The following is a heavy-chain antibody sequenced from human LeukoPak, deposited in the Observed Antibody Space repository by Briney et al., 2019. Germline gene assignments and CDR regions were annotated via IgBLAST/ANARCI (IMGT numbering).Heavy chain of an antibody. CDR3: ARDGGIVGAETPLDFDY. J-gene: IGHJ4*02. V-gene: IGHV1-18*01. CDR2: ISAYNGNT. CDR1: GYTFTSYG. D-gene: IGHD1-26*01. Sequence: ASVKVSCKASGYTFTSYGISWVRQAPGQGLEWMGWISAYNGNTNYAQKLQGRVTMTTDTSTSTVYMELRSVRSDDTAVYYCARDGGIVGAETPLDFDYWGQGTLVTVSS.